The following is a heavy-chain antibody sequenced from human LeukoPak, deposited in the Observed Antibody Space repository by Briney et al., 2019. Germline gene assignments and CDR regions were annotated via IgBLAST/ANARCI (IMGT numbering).Heavy chain of an antibody. J-gene: IGHJ4*02. CDR3: ARQRRSSGWPDDY. Sequence: GESLKISCKGSGYSFTSYWIAWVRQMPGKGLEWMGIIYPDDSDTRYSPSFQGQVTITADKSISTAYLQWSSLKASDNAMYYCARQRRSSGWPDDYWGQGTLVTVSS. CDR1: GYSFTSYW. D-gene: IGHD6-19*01. CDR2: IYPDDSDT. V-gene: IGHV5-51*01.